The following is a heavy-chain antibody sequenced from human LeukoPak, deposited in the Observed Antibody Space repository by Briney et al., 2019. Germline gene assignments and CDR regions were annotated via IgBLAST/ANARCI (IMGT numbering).Heavy chain of an antibody. CDR1: GGSFSGYY. V-gene: IGHV4-34*01. D-gene: IGHD2-2*01. Sequence: PSETLSLTCAVYGGSFSGYYWSWIRQPPGKGLEWIGEINHSGSTNYNPSLKSRVTISVDTSKNQSSLKLSPVTAADTAVYYCASGGRLGYCSSTSCYRNYKFDYWGQGTLVTVSS. CDR2: INHSGST. J-gene: IGHJ4*02. CDR3: ASGGRLGYCSSTSCYRNYKFDY.